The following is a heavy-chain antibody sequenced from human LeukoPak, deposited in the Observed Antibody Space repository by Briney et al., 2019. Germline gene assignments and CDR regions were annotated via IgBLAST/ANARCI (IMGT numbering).Heavy chain of an antibody. CDR2: IYYSGST. J-gene: IGHJ5*02. V-gene: IGHV4-59*01. Sequence: SETLSLTCTVSGGSISSYYWSWIRQPPGKGLEWIGYIYYSGSTNYNPSLKSRVTISVDTSKNQFSLKLSSVTAADTAVYYCAREVWDSSGYRGWFDPWGQGTLVTVSS. CDR3: AREVWDSSGYRGWFDP. D-gene: IGHD3-22*01. CDR1: GGSISSYY.